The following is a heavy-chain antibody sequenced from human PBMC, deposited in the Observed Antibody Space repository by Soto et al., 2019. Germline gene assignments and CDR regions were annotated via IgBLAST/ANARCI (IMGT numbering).Heavy chain of an antibody. J-gene: IGHJ4*02. CDR2: IFYSGRT. CDR3: ARHISPDYYGSGTYYDY. Sequence: PSETLSLTCIVSGGSITSSTYYWGWIRQPPGKGLEWIGSIFYSGRTCYNPSLKSRVTVSVDTSRSQFSLKLTSVTAADTAVYYCARHISPDYYGSGTYYDYWGQGTLVTVSS. D-gene: IGHD3-10*01. CDR1: GGSITSSTYY. V-gene: IGHV4-39*01.